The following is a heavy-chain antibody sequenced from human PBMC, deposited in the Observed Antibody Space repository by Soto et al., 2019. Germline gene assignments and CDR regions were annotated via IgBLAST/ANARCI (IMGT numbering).Heavy chain of an antibody. J-gene: IGHJ5*02. Sequence: EVQLVESGGGLVQPGGSLRLSCAASGFTFSSYWMHWVRQAPGKGLVWVSRINSDGSSTSYADSVKGRFTISRDNAKNTLYLQMNSLRDEDTAVYYCARGWSKAPGGGGWFDPWGQGTLVTVSS. D-gene: IGHD3-16*01. CDR2: INSDGSST. V-gene: IGHV3-74*01. CDR1: GFTFSSYW. CDR3: ARGWSKAPGGGGWFDP.